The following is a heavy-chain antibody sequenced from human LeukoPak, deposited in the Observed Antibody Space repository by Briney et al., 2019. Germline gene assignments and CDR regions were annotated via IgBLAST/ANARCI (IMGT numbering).Heavy chain of an antibody. CDR1: GGSISSYY. CDR2: IYYSGTT. J-gene: IGHJ4*02. V-gene: IGHV4-59*01. D-gene: IGHD6-13*01. Sequence: SETLSLTCTVSGGSISSYYWSWIRQPPGKGLEWIGYIYYSGTTNYNPSLKSRVTISVDTSKNQFSLKLSSVTAADTAVYYCARDISTAGTGYYFDYWGQGALVTVSS. CDR3: ARDISTAGTGYYFDY.